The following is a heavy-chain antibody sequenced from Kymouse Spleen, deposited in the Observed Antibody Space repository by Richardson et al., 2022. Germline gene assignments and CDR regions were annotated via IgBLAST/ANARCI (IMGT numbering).Heavy chain of an antibody. CDR2: INHSGST. CDR3: AREGSRIAAAGTFDY. CDR1: GGSFSGYY. J-gene: IGHJ4*02. Sequence: QVQLQQWGAGLLKPSETLSLTCAVYGGSFSGYYWSWIRQPPGKGLEWIGEINHSGSTNYNPSLKSRVTISVDTSKNQFSLKLSSVTAADTAVYYCAREGSRIAAAGTFDYWGQGTLVTVSS. V-gene: IGHV4-34*01. D-gene: IGHD6-13*01.